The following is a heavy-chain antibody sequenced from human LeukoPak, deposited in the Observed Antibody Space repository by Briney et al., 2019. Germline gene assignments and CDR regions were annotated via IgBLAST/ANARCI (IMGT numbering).Heavy chain of an antibody. Sequence: PSETLSLTCTVSGGSISSYYWSWLRQPPAKGLEWVGYIYYSGSTNYHPSLKSRVTISVDTSKNQFSLKLSSLTAADTAVYYCARGGEIYYGDYVLAYYYYYMDVWGKGTTVTVSS. J-gene: IGHJ6*03. CDR3: ARGGEIYYGDYVLAYYYYYMDV. CDR1: GGSISSYY. V-gene: IGHV4-59*08. CDR2: IYYSGST. D-gene: IGHD4-17*01.